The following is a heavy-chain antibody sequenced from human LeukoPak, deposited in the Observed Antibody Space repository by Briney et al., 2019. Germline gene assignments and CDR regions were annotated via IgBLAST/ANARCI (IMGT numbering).Heavy chain of an antibody. D-gene: IGHD3-10*01. CDR1: GFTFSSYW. CDR3: ARVGKVGFGESNWFDP. J-gene: IGHJ5*02. CDR2: IKQDGSEK. V-gene: IGHV3-7*01. Sequence: GGSLRLSCAASGFTFSSYWMSWVRQAPGKGLEWVANIKQDGSEKYYVDSVKGRFTISRDNAKNSLYLQMNSLRAEDTAVYYCARVGKVGFGESNWFDPWGQGTVVTLCS.